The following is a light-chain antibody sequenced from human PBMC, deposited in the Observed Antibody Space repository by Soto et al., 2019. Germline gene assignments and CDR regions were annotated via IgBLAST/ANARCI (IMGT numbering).Light chain of an antibody. CDR3: QQSYSTPWT. CDR1: QSISSY. V-gene: IGKV1-39*01. Sequence: DIQMTQSPSSLSASVGDRVTITCRASQSISSYLNWYQQKPGKAPKLLIYAASSLQSGVPSRFSGSGSGTDFTLTISSLQPEDFETYYCQQSYSTPWTFGQGTKVDSK. CDR2: AAS. J-gene: IGKJ1*01.